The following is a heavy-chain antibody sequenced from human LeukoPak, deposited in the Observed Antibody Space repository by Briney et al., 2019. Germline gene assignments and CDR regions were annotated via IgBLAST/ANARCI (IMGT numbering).Heavy chain of an antibody. CDR2: IYYSGST. CDR1: GGSISSYY. D-gene: IGHD3-16*02. CDR3: ARVDYVWGSYRSPVFDY. V-gene: IGHV4-4*07. Sequence: SETLSLTCTVSGGSISSYYWSWIRQPAGKGLEWIGSIYYSGSTYYNPSLKSRVTISVDTSKNQFSLKLSSVTAADTALYYCARVDYVWGSYRSPVFDYWGQGTLVTVSS. J-gene: IGHJ4*02.